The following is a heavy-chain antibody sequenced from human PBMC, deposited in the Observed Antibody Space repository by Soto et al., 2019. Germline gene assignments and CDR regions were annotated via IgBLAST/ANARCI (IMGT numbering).Heavy chain of an antibody. D-gene: IGHD3-22*01. Sequence: SETLSLTCTVSGGSISSGDYYWSWLRQPPGKGLEWIGYIYDSGTTYYNPTLYSRVTITVDATKTEYSLKLSFVTAADTAVDYCARAKDGGSSGYYYFMGFDYWGQGTLVTVSS. V-gene: IGHV4-30-4*01. CDR2: IYDSGTT. CDR1: GGSISSGDYY. J-gene: IGHJ4*02. CDR3: ARAKDGGSSGYYYFMGFDY.